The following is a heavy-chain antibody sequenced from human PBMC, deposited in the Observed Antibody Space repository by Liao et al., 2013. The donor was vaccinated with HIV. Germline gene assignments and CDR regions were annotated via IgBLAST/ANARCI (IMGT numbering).Heavy chain of an antibody. CDR2: IYNSENT. CDR3: ARDDFWSGRYFGA. V-gene: IGHV4-61*02. Sequence: QVQLQESGPGLVKPSQTLSLTCNVSGDSINSGKYYWVWIRQPAGRGLEWIGRIYNSENTHYTPSLKGRVTISADTSKNQFSLRLRYVTAADTAVYYCARDDFWSGRYFGAWGPGILVTVSS. CDR1: GDSINSGKYY. J-gene: IGHJ4*02. D-gene: IGHD3-3*01.